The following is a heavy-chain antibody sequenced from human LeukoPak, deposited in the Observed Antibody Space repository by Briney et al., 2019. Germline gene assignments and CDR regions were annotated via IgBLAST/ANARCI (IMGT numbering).Heavy chain of an antibody. CDR1: GFTFSSYA. CDR3: ARYSNYPPWSGYYIPLGY. Sequence: GGSLRLSCAASGFTFSSYAMRWVRQAPGKGLEWVSAISGSGGSTYYADSVKGRFTISRDNSKHTLYLQMNSLRAEDTAVYYCARYSNYPPWSGYYIPLGYWGQGTLVTVSS. D-gene: IGHD3-3*01. V-gene: IGHV3-23*01. CDR2: ISGSGGST. J-gene: IGHJ4*02.